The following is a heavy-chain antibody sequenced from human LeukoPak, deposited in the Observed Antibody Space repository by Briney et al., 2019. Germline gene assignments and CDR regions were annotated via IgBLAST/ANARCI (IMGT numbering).Heavy chain of an antibody. Sequence: SETLSLTCAVYGGSFSGYYWSWIRQPPGKGLEWIGEINHSGSTNYNPSLKSRVTISVDTSKNQFSLKLSSVTAADTAVYYCARQRLDFWSGYYTGMSLGYFDLWGRGTLLTVSS. CDR2: INHSGST. V-gene: IGHV4-34*01. D-gene: IGHD3-3*01. CDR3: ARQRLDFWSGYYTGMSLGYFDL. CDR1: GGSFSGYY. J-gene: IGHJ2*01.